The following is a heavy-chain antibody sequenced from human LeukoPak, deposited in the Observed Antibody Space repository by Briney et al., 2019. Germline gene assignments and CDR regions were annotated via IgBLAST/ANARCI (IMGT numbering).Heavy chain of an antibody. D-gene: IGHD3-10*01. CDR2: IYSGGST. J-gene: IGHJ3*02. CDR3: ARDRITMVRGVINSAFDI. V-gene: IGHV3-53*01. CDR1: GFTVSSNY. Sequence: GGSLRLSCAASGFTVSSNYMSWVRQAPGKGLEWVSVIYSGGSTYYADSVKGRFTISRDNSKNTLYLQMNSLRAEDTAVYYCARDRITMVRGVINSAFDIWGQGTMVTVSS.